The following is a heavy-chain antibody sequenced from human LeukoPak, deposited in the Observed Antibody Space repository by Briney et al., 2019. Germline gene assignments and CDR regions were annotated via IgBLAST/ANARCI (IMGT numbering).Heavy chain of an antibody. V-gene: IGHV3-48*01. Sequence: GGSRRLSGAASGFTFGGYGMNWVRKAQGKGREWVSYISSSSTIYYADSVEGRFTISRDNAKNSLYLQMNSLRAEDTAVYYCARDSLRWLVHFDYWGQGTLVTVSS. CDR2: ISSSSTI. D-gene: IGHD6-19*01. CDR1: GFTFGGYG. J-gene: IGHJ4*02. CDR3: ARDSLRWLVHFDY.